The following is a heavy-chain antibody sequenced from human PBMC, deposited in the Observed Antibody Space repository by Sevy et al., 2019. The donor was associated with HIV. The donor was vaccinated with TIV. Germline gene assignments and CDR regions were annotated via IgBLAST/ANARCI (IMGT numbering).Heavy chain of an antibody. J-gene: IGHJ4*02. Sequence: GGSLRLSCAASGFTFSSYAMSWVRQAPGKGLEWVSAISGSGGSTYYADSVKGRFTISRDNSKNTLYLQMNSLRAEDTAAYFWAKDPYPLYRSQWWGGYWGQGTLVTVSS. CDR1: GFTFSSYA. V-gene: IGHV3-23*01. D-gene: IGHD6-13*01. CDR2: ISGSGGST. CDR3: AKDPYPLYRSQWWGGY.